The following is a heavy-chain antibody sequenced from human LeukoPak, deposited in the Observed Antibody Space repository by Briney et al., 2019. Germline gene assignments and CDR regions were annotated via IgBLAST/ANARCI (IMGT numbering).Heavy chain of an antibody. Sequence: GGSLRLSCAASGFTFSSYAMHWVRQAPGKGLEWVAVISYDGSNKYYADSVKGRFTISRDNSKNTLYLQMNSLRAEDTAVYYCARDRSRLWFGDYYGMDVWGQGTTVTVSS. D-gene: IGHD3-10*01. J-gene: IGHJ6*02. CDR3: ARDRSRLWFGDYYGMDV. V-gene: IGHV3-30-3*01. CDR2: ISYDGSNK. CDR1: GFTFSSYA.